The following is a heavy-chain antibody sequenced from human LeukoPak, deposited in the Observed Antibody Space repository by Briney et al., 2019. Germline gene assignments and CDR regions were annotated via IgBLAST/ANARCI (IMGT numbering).Heavy chain of an antibody. CDR1: GGSTSSYY. Sequence: SETLSLTCTVSGGSTSSYYWSWIRQPAGKGLEWIGRIYTSGSTNYNPSLKSRVTMSVDTSKNQFSLKLSSVTAADTAVYYCARDEKSGSGSYYHYWGQGTLVTVSS. J-gene: IGHJ4*02. CDR2: IYTSGST. CDR3: ARDEKSGSGSYYHY. V-gene: IGHV4-4*07. D-gene: IGHD3-10*01.